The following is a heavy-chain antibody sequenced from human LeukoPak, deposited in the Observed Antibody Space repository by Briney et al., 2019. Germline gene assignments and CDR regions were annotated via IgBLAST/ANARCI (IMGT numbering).Heavy chain of an antibody. D-gene: IGHD6-19*01. Sequence: GGSLRLSCVASGITFSYAWMVWVRQAPGKGLEWVGRIKSKADGATTDYGVPVKDRFTISRDDSKNTLYLQMNSLKTEDTAVYYCTKALPYTRGWALNYWGQGTLVTVSS. CDR1: GITFSYAW. CDR2: IKSKADGATT. V-gene: IGHV3-15*01. J-gene: IGHJ4*02. CDR3: TKALPYTRGWALNY.